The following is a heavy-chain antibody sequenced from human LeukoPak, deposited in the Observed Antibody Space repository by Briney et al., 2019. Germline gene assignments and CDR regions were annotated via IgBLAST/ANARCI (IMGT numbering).Heavy chain of an antibody. CDR1: GFTFSSYS. CDR2: ISSSSSTI. V-gene: IGHV3-48*01. D-gene: IGHD3-10*01. Sequence: PGGSLRLSCAASGFTFSSYSMNWVRQAPGKGLEWVSYISSSSSTIYYADSVKGRFTISRDNAKDSLYLQMNSLRAEDTAVYYCARDYYGSGSYYNSAYFDYWGQGTLVTVSS. J-gene: IGHJ4*02. CDR3: ARDYYGSGSYYNSAYFDY.